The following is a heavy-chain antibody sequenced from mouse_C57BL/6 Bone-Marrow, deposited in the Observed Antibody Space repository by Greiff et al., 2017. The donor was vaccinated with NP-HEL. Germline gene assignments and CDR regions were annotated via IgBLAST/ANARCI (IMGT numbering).Heavy chain of an antibody. D-gene: IGHD1-1*01. CDR1: GFTFSSYG. CDR2: ISGGGSYT. Sequence: EVKLMESGGDLVKPGGSLKLSCAASGFTFSSYGMSWVRQTPDKRLEWVATISGGGSYTYYPDSVKGRFTISRENAKNTLYLQMRSLKSEDTAMYYCARHGDYYGSSYYFDYWGQGTTLTVSS. V-gene: IGHV5-6*01. J-gene: IGHJ2*01. CDR3: ARHGDYYGSSYYFDY.